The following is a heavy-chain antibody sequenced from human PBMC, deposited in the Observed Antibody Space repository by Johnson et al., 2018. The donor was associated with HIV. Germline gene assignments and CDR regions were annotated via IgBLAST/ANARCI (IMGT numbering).Heavy chain of an antibody. J-gene: IGHJ3*02. CDR1: GFTFSDHY. Sequence: MQLVESGGGLVQPGGSLRLSCAASGFTFSDHYMDRVRQAPGKGLECVGRSKNKPNSYTTEYAASVKGRFTISRDDSKNSLYLQMNSLKIEDTAVYYCARDGYSGGFDIWGKGTMVTVSP. D-gene: IGHD2-21*01. V-gene: IGHV3-72*01. CDR3: ARDGYSGGFDI. CDR2: SKNKPNSYTT.